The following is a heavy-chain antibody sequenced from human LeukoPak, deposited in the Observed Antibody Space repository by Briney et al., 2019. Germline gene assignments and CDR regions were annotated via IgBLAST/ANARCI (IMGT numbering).Heavy chain of an antibody. V-gene: IGHV1-46*01. CDR1: GYTFTSYY. Sequence: VASVKVSCKASGYTFTSYYMHWVRQAPGQGLEWMGIINPSGGSTSYAQKFQGRVTITADESTSTAYMELSSLRSEDTAVYYCARVDQIYYYGMDVWGQGTTVTVSS. J-gene: IGHJ6*02. CDR3: ARVDQIYYYGMDV. CDR2: INPSGGST.